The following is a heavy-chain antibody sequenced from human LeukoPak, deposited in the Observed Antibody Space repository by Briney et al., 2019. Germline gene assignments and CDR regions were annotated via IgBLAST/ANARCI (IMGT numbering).Heavy chain of an antibody. CDR3: ARDQDRAGYNYLRAFDI. D-gene: IGHD5-24*01. J-gene: IGHJ3*02. Sequence: SETLSLTCTVSGGSISSYYWSWIRQPPGKGLEWIGYIYYSGSTNYNPSLKSRVTISVDTSKNQISLRLRFGTAADTAVYFCARDQDRAGYNYLRAFDIWGQGAMVTVSS. CDR1: GGSISSYY. CDR2: IYYSGST. V-gene: IGHV4-59*12.